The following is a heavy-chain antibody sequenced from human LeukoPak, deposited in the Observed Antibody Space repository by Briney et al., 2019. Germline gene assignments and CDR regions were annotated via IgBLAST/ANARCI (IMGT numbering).Heavy chain of an antibody. Sequence: PGGSLRLSCAISGSSVSSNVMNWVRQTPGKGLEWVAVISYDGSNKYYADSVKGRFTISRDNSKNTLYLQMNSLRAEDTAVYYCARDRDYVWGSYRYIGYFQHWGQGTLVTVSS. CDR3: ARDRDYVWGSYRYIGYFQH. CDR1: GSSVSSNV. D-gene: IGHD3-16*02. V-gene: IGHV3-30*03. CDR2: ISYDGSNK. J-gene: IGHJ1*01.